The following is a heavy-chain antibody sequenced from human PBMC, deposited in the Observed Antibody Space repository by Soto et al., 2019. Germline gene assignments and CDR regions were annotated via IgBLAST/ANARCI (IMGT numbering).Heavy chain of an antibody. J-gene: IGHJ4*02. CDR1: GGTFSSYA. CDR3: ARGPYYYYDSSGYGYY. D-gene: IGHD3-22*01. V-gene: IGHV1-69*13. CDR2: IIPIFGTA. Sequence: SVKVSCKASGGTFSSYAISWVRQAPGQGLEWMGGIIPIFGTANYAQKFQGRVTITADESTSTAYMELSSLRSEDTAVYYCARGPYYYYDSSGYGYYWGQGTLVTAPQ.